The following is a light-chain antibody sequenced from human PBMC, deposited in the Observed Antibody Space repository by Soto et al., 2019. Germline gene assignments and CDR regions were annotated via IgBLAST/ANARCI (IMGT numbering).Light chain of an antibody. Sequence: EIVMAPSPAPPSVSPGERATLFCWASQIINDNVAWYQQKPGQAPRLLMYGATNRATGIPARFSGSGSGTDFTLTISSLEPEDFAVYYCQQRSNWLFGPGTKVDIK. J-gene: IGKJ3*01. CDR1: QIINDN. CDR2: GAT. CDR3: QQRSNWL. V-gene: IGKV3-11*01.